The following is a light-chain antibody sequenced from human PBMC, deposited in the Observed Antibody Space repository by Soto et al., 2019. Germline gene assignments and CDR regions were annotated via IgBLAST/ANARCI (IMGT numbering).Light chain of an antibody. J-gene: IGKJ1*01. Sequence: DIQMTQSPSTLSASVGDRVTITCRASQSISSWLAWYQQKPGKATKLLIYKASSLESGVPSRFSGSGSGTEFTLTISSLQPDDFATYYCQHYNSYSEAFRQGTKVDIX. CDR3: QHYNSYSEA. V-gene: IGKV1-5*03. CDR2: KAS. CDR1: QSISSW.